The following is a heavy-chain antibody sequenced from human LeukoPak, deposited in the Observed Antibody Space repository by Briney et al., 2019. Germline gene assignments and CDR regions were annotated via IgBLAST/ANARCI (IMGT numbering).Heavy chain of an antibody. CDR3: AKDLGYCSVASCFFDY. J-gene: IGHJ4*02. CDR1: GFTFRNHW. Sequence: GGSLRLSCVGSGFTFRNHWVNWVRQSPRKGLEWVANIKPDGIDKYYVDSARGRFTVSRDNAKNSAFLQMNSLRAEDTAVYYCAKDLGYCSVASCFFDYWGQGTLVTVSS. CDR2: IKPDGIDK. V-gene: IGHV3-7*03. D-gene: IGHD2-15*01.